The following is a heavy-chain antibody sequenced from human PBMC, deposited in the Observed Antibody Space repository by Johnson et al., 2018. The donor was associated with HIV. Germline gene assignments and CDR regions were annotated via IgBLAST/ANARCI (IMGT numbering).Heavy chain of an antibody. CDR2: IWYDGSNK. CDR3: AREDTVTKGSAFDI. V-gene: IGHV3-33*08. J-gene: IGHJ3*02. D-gene: IGHD4-17*01. Sequence: QVHLVESGGGVVQPGKSLTLSCVGSGLSFSNFGIHWVRQAPGKGLEWVAVIWYDGSNKYYSDSVKGRFTISRDNSKNTLYLQMNSLRAEDTAVYYCAREDTVTKGSAFDIWGQGTMVTVSS. CDR1: GLSFSNFG.